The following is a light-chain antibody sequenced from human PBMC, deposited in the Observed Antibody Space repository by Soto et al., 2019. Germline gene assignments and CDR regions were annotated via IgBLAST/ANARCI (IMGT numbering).Light chain of an antibody. CDR1: SRDVGGYNY. V-gene: IGLV2-8*01. J-gene: IGLJ1*01. CDR3: SSYAGSNNYV. Sequence: SALTQPPSASGSPGQSVTISCTGTSRDVGGYNYVSWYQQHPGKAPKLMIYEVSKRPSGVPDRFSGSKSGNTASLTVSGLQAEDEAYYYCSSYAGSNNYVFGTGTKLTVL. CDR2: EVS.